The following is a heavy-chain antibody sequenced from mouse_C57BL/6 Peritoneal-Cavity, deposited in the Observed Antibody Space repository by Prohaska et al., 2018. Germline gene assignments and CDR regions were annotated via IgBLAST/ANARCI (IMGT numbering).Heavy chain of an antibody. V-gene: IGHV5-17*01. J-gene: IGHJ3*01. Sequence: EVQLVESGGGLVKPGGSLTLSCAASGFTFSDYGMHWVRQAPEKGLEWVAYISSGSSTIYYADTVKGRFTISRDNAKNTLFLQMTSLRSEDTAMYYCARDPAWFAYWGQGTLVTVSA. CDR1: GFTFSDYG. CDR3: ARDPAWFAY. CDR2: ISSGSSTI.